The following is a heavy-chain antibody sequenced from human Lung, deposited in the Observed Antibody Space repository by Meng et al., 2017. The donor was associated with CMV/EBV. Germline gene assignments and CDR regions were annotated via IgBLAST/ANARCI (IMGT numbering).Heavy chain of an antibody. CDR2: MYYSGNT. Sequence: SETLSLXCTVSGGSVSSPSSYWGRIRQPPGKGLEWIGTMYYSGNTFYNPSLNNRVTISGDTSNNQFSLKLTSVTAADTAVYYCARHGDYSNYAVHFWGHGTLVTVSS. J-gene: IGHJ1*01. D-gene: IGHD4-11*01. CDR3: ARHGDYSNYAVHF. CDR1: GGSVSSPSSY. V-gene: IGHV4-39*01.